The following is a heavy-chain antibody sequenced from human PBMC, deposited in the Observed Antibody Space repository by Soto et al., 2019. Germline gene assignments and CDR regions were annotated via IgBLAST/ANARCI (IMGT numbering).Heavy chain of an antibody. J-gene: IGHJ4*02. CDR2: IYYSGST. V-gene: IGHV4-39*01. Sequence: SETLSLTCTVSGGCISSSSYYWGWIRQPPGKGLEWIGSIYYSGSTYYNPSLKSRVTISVDTSKNQFSLKLSSVTAADTAVYYCARHVNERTVTYFDYWGQGTLVTVSS. D-gene: IGHD4-17*01. CDR3: ARHVNERTVTYFDY. CDR1: GGCISSSSYY.